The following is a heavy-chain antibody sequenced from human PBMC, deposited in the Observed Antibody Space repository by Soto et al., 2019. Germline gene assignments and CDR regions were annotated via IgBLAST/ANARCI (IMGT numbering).Heavy chain of an antibody. CDR2: ISGSVGST. V-gene: IGHV3-23*01. CDR3: AKDLGPSYYYDSSGYYSPVPYFDY. Sequence: GGSLRLSCAASRFTFSSYAMSWVRQAPGKGLEWVSAISGSVGSTYYADSVKGRFTISRDNSKNTLYLQMNSLRAEDTAVYYCAKDLGPSYYYDSSGYYSPVPYFDYWGQGTLVTVSS. D-gene: IGHD3-22*01. J-gene: IGHJ4*02. CDR1: RFTFSSYA.